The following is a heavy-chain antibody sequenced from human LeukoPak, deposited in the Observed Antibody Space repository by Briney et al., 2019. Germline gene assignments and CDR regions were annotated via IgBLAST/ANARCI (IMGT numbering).Heavy chain of an antibody. CDR3: ARGLSWLVKYSSGWYSRYFDY. J-gene: IGHJ4*02. CDR2: INHSEST. V-gene: IGHV4-34*04. D-gene: IGHD6-19*01. CDR1: GVFFSGYY. Sequence: NPSETLSLTCAVYGVFFSGYYWSWNRQPPGKGLKWIVEINHSESTNDNPSLKSLTTISGDTSKNQFPLKLSSVTAAQPAVYCCARGLSWLVKYSSGWYSRYFDYWGQGTLVTVSS.